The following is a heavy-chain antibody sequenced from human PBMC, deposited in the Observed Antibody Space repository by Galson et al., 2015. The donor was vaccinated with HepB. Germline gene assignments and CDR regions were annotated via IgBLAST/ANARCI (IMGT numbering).Heavy chain of an antibody. V-gene: IGHV1-18*01. CDR1: GYTFSSYP. D-gene: IGHD2-15*01. CDR2: ISAYNRHT. J-gene: IGHJ5*02. Sequence: SVKVSCKASGYTFSSYPITWVRQAPGQGLERMGWISAYNRHTNYAQSLQDRVTMTTDTSTSTIYLELRSLRSDDTAVYYCARGALVVVVGATQNNWFDPWGQGTLVTVSS. CDR3: ARGALVVVVGATQNNWFDP.